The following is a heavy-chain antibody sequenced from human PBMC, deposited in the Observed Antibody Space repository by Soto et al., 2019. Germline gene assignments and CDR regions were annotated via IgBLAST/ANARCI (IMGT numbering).Heavy chain of an antibody. D-gene: IGHD6-19*01. Sequence: GGSLRLSCAASGFTFSSYSMNWVRQAPGKGLEWVSSISSSSSYIYYADSVKGRFTISRDNAKNSLYLQMNSLRAEETAVYYCARGWSGPYSSGWYDAFDIWGQGTMVTVSS. V-gene: IGHV3-21*01. J-gene: IGHJ3*02. CDR2: ISSSSSYI. CDR1: GFTFSSYS. CDR3: ARGWSGPYSSGWYDAFDI.